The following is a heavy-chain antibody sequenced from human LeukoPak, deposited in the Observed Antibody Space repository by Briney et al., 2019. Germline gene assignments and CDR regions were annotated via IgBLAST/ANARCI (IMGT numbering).Heavy chain of an antibody. Sequence: GGSLRLSCAASGFTFSSYGMHWVRQAPGKGLEWVAFIRYDGSNKYYADSVKGRFTISRDNSKNTLYLQMNSLRAEGTAVYYCAKDLAPLVVVAATLDYWGQGTLVTVSS. J-gene: IGHJ4*02. CDR1: GFTFSSYG. D-gene: IGHD2-15*01. CDR2: IRYDGSNK. CDR3: AKDLAPLVVVAATLDY. V-gene: IGHV3-30*02.